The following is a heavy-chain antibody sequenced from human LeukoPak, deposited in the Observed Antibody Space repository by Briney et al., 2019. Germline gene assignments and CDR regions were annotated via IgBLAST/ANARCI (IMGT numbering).Heavy chain of an antibody. CDR3: ARHGPVVTATDAFDL. D-gene: IGHD2-21*02. CDR2: VYYSGRT. J-gene: IGHJ3*01. Sequence: SETLSLTCTVSGGSISRDTYYCAWIRQSPGRGLEWLGSVYYSGRTDYNPSLKSRVTIFVDTSKNQLSLRLKAATAADTGVYYCARHGPVVTATDAFDLWGQGTMVTVSS. CDR1: GGSISRDTYY. V-gene: IGHV4-39*01.